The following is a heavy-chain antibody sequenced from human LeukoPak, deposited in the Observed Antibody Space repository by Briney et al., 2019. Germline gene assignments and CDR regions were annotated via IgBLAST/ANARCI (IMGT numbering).Heavy chain of an antibody. J-gene: IGHJ4*02. Sequence: PGGSLRLPCAASGFTFSSYGMHWVRQAPGKGLEWVAVIWYDGSNKYYADSVKGRFTISRDNSKNTLYLQMNSLRAEDTAVYYCAREVCGYSGSCYFDYWGQGTPVTVSS. V-gene: IGHV3-33*01. CDR1: GFTFSSYG. CDR3: AREVCGYSGSCYFDY. CDR2: IWYDGSNK. D-gene: IGHD1-26*01.